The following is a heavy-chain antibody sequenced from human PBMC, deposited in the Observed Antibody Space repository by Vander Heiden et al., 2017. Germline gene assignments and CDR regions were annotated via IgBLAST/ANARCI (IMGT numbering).Heavy chain of an antibody. CDR1: GFPFSSYA. CDR3: AKANYYDFWSGYSAYYFDY. Sequence: EVQLLESGGGLVQPGGYLRLSCAASGFPFSSYAMGGVRQAPGKGLEWVSAISGSGGSTYYADSVKGRLTISRDNSKNTLYLQMNSLRAEDTAVYYCAKANYYDFWSGYSAYYFDYWGQGTLVTVSS. D-gene: IGHD3-3*01. J-gene: IGHJ4*02. V-gene: IGHV3-23*01. CDR2: ISGSGGST.